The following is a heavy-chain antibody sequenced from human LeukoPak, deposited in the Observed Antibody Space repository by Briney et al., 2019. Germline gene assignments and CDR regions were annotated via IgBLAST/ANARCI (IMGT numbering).Heavy chain of an antibody. CDR2: INHSGST. J-gene: IGHJ5*02. CDR3: ARHARGSYSTYWFDP. V-gene: IGHV4-34*01. CDR1: GGSFSGYY. Sequence: PSETLSLTCAVYGGSFSGYYWSWIRQPPGKGLEWIGEINHSGSTNYNPSLKSRVTISVDTSKNQFSLKLNSVTAADTAVYYCARHARGSYSTYWFDPWGQGTLVTVSS. D-gene: IGHD1-26*01.